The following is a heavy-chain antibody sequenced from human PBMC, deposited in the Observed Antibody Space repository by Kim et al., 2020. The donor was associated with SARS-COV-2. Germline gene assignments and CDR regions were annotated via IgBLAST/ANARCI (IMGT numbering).Heavy chain of an antibody. D-gene: IGHD1-26*01. V-gene: IGHV3-33*06. J-gene: IGHJ4*02. Sequence: AESVKGRFTLSSDNSKNTLYLQMNRLRAEDTAVYYCAKDVIVGATNGVDYWGQGTLVTVSS. CDR3: AKDVIVGATNGVDY.